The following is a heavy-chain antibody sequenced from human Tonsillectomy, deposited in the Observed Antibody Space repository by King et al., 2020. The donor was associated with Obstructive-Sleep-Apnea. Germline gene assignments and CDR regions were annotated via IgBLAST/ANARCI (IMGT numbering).Heavy chain of an antibody. CDR1: GFTFTNSA. J-gene: IGHJ6*02. Sequence: QLVESGPEVKKPGTSVKVSCKASGFTFTNSAMQWVRQARGQRLEWIGWIVVGSGHTNYAQKFQERVTITRDMSTRTAYMELSSLRSEDTAVYYCAAEMYYDILTGYSYYNYGMDVWGQGTTVTVSS. CDR2: IVVGSGHT. V-gene: IGHV1-58*02. CDR3: AAEMYYDILTGYSYYNYGMDV. D-gene: IGHD3-9*01.